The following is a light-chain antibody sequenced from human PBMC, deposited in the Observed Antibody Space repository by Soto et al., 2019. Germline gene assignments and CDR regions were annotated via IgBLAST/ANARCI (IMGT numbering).Light chain of an antibody. V-gene: IGKV3-20*01. CDR3: QQYGSSPPT. J-gene: IGKJ1*01. CDR1: QSVSSSY. CDR2: GAS. Sequence: ETVMTQSPATLSVSPWDRATLSCRASQSVSSSYLAWYQQKPGQAPRLLIYGASSRATGIPDRFSGSGSGTDFTLTISRLEPEDFAVYYCQQYGSSPPTFGQGTKVDIK.